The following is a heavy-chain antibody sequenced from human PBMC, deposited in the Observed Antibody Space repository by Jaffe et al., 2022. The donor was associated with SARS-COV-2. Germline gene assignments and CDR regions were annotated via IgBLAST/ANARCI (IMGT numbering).Heavy chain of an antibody. CDR3: ARGRLGSGSWYFDY. V-gene: IGHV4-34*01. CDR2: INHSGST. D-gene: IGHD3-10*01. J-gene: IGHJ4*02. Sequence: QVQLQQWGAGLLKPSETLSLTCAVYGGSFSGYYWSWIRQPPGKGLEWIGEINHSGSTNYNPSLKSRVTISVDTSKNQFSLKLSSVTAADTAVYYCARGRLGSGSWYFDYWGQGTLVTVSS. CDR1: GGSFSGYY.